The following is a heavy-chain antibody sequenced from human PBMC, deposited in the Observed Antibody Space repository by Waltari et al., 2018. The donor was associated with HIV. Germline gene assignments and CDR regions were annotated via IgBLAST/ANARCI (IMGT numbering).Heavy chain of an antibody. D-gene: IGHD2-15*01. Sequence: QLQLQESGPGLVKPSETLSLTCTVSGGSISSSSYYWGWIRQPPGKGLEWIGNIYYSGSTDYNPSLKSRVTISVDTSKNQFSLKLSSVTAADTAVYYCARVFCSGGSCYGDGRYGMDVWGQGTTVTVSS. J-gene: IGHJ6*02. CDR2: IYYSGST. CDR3: ARVFCSGGSCYGDGRYGMDV. CDR1: GGSISSSSYY. V-gene: IGHV4-39*01.